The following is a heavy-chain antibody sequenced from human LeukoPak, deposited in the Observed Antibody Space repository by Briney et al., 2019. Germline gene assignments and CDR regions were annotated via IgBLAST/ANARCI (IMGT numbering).Heavy chain of an antibody. J-gene: IGHJ4*02. CDR1: GYRFTDYY. CDR3: LRDLTYGGISSPAC. V-gene: IGHV1-2*02. CDR2: INPNNGGT. Sequence: ASVKVSCKASGYRFTDYYMHWVRQAPGQGLECMGWINPNNGGTTYAQKFQGRVTMTRDTSISTAYMQLGRLTSDDTAMYFCLRDLTYGGISSPACWGRGTLVTVSS. D-gene: IGHD1-26*01.